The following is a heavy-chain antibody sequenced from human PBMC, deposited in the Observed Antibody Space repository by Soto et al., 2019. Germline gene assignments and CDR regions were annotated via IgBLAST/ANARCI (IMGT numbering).Heavy chain of an antibody. J-gene: IGHJ5*02. CDR1: GFTFSAHY. CDR3: VRDPRTTVTTTLGWFDP. D-gene: IGHD4-4*01. V-gene: IGHV3-11*01. CDR2: ISSSGGTT. Sequence: PGGSLRLSCAASGFTFSAHYMSWIRQAPGKGLEWVSYISSSGGTTYYADSVNGRFTISRGNAKNSLYLQMNSLIAEDTAVYYCVRDPRTTVTTTLGWFDPWGQGTLVTVSS.